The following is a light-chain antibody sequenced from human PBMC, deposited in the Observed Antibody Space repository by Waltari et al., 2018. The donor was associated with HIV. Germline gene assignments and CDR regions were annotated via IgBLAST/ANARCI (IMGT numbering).Light chain of an antibody. CDR2: KDS. CDR3: QSLDSSGSIWV. V-gene: IGLV3-25*03. J-gene: IGLJ3*02. Sequence: SYELTQPPSVSVSPGQTATITCSGDALPKQYAYWYQQKPGQAPVLVRYKDSERPSGIPERFSGSSSGTTVTLTISGVQAEDEADYHCQSLDSSGSIWVFGGGTKLTVL. CDR1: ALPKQY.